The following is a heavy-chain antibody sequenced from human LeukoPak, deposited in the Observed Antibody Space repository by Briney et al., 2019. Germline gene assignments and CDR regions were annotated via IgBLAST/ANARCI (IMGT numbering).Heavy chain of an antibody. D-gene: IGHD6-13*01. V-gene: IGHV5-51*01. Sequence: GESLKISGKCSEYRITSYCIGWLRQMPGKGLEWMGIIYPGDSNTRYSPSFQGQVTISADKSISTAYLQWSSLKASDTAMYYGERPPPVSSSLDSWGQGTPVTVSS. CDR2: IYPGDSNT. CDR3: ERPPPVSSSLDS. CDR1: EYRITSYC. J-gene: IGHJ4*02.